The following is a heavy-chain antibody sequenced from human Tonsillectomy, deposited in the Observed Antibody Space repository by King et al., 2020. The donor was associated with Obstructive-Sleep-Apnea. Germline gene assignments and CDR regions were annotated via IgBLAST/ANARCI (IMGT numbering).Heavy chain of an antibody. V-gene: IGHV4-4*02. J-gene: IGHJ4*02. CDR3: ARHYDSSGYYNYY. CDR1: GDSISSSNW. Sequence: VQLQESGPGLVKPSGTLSLTCAVSGDSISSSNWWSWVRQSPGKGLEWIGEIYHSGSTNYNPSLTSRVTISVDKSKNQFSLKLSSVTAADTAVYYCARHYDSSGYYNYYWGQGALVTVSS. D-gene: IGHD3-22*01. CDR2: IYHSGST.